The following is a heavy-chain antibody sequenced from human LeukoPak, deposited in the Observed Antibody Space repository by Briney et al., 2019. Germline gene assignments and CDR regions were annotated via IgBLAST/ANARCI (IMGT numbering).Heavy chain of an antibody. CDR1: GFTFSTYA. CDR3: ARVYLERLTAGYFDP. CDR2: ISDDGRHN. D-gene: IGHD2-8*01. Sequence: PGGSLRLSCAASGFTFSTYAMNWVRQAPGKGLEWVAVISDDGRHNYYADSVKGRFTISRDNSKSTLYLQMNSLRDDDAAAYFSARVYLERLTAGYFDPWGQGTQVTVSP. V-gene: IGHV3-30*04. J-gene: IGHJ4*02.